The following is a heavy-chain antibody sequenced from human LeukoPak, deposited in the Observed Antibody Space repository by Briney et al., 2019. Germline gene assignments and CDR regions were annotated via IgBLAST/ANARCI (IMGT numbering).Heavy chain of an antibody. CDR1: DGSMSPYY. V-gene: IGHV4-59*01. CDR2: IFHNGNT. Sequence: SETLSLTCTVSDGSMSPYYWSWIRQSPGKGLEWIAYIFHNGNTKYNPSLRSRVTISIDTSRNQVFLNLNSVTAADTAVYYCARGGYYYLDVWGKGITVTVSS. CDR3: ARGGYYYLDV. J-gene: IGHJ6*03.